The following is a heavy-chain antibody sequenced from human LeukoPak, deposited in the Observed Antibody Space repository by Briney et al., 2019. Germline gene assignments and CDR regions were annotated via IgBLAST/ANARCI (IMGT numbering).Heavy chain of an antibody. CDR1: GFAFSTYC. D-gene: IGHD1-14*01. V-gene: IGHV3-74*01. CDR2: ICPDGTVT. CDR3: VRDFRSANY. Sequence: GGSLRLSCAASGFAFSTYCMHWVRQAPGKGPMWVSRICPDGTVTNYADSVKARFIISRDNARNTVYLQMNSLRVEDTAVYYCVRDFRSANYWGQGTLVTVSS. J-gene: IGHJ4*02.